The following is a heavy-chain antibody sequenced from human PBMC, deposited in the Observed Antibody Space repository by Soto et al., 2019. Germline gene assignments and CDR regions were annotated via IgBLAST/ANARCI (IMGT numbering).Heavy chain of an antibody. CDR3: ARTDYDILTGRRDAFDS. J-gene: IGHJ3*02. Sequence: PGESLKISCKGSGYSFTSYWISWVRQMPGKGLEWMGRIDPSDSYTNYSPSFQGHVTISADKSISTAYLQWSSLKASDTAMYYCARTDYDILTGRRDAFDSWGQGTMVTFSS. D-gene: IGHD3-9*01. CDR1: GYSFTSYW. V-gene: IGHV5-10-1*01. CDR2: IDPSDSYT.